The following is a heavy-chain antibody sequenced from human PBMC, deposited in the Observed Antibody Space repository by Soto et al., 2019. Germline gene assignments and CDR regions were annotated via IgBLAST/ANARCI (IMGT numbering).Heavy chain of an antibody. CDR3: AGDTPPTDY. J-gene: IGHJ4*02. CDR2: ISAYNTNT. Sequence: QVQLVQSGAEVKKPGASVKVSCKTSGYTFTSYHISWVRQAPGQGLEWMGWISAYNTNTNYAQKFQGRVTMTTDTLTSTAYMELRSLGSDDTAVYYCAGDTPPTDYWGQGTLVTVSS. V-gene: IGHV1-18*01. CDR1: GYTFTSYH.